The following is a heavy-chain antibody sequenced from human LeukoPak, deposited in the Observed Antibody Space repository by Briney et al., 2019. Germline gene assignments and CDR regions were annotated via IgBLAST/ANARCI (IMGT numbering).Heavy chain of an antibody. J-gene: IGHJ4*02. CDR2: INHSGST. CDR3: ARGGGEYGFDY. Sequence: SETLSLTCAVYGGSFSGYYWSWIRQPPGKGLEWIGEINHSGSTNYNPSLKSRVTISVDTSKNQFSLKLSSVTAADTAVYYCARGGGEYGFDYWGQGTLVTVSS. V-gene: IGHV4-34*01. D-gene: IGHD4-17*01. CDR1: GGSFSGYY.